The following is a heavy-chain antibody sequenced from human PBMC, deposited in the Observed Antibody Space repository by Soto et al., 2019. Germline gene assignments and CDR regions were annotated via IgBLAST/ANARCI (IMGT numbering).Heavy chain of an antibody. CDR3: ARGLTYYDILTGYTGPYYFDY. D-gene: IGHD3-9*01. J-gene: IGHJ4*02. Sequence: GGSLRLSCAASGFTFSDYYMSWIRQAPGKGLEWVSYISSSSSYTNYADSVKGRFTISRDNAKNSLYLQMNSLRAEDTAVYYCARGLTYYDILTGYTGPYYFDYWGQGTLVTVSS. CDR1: GFTFSDYY. CDR2: ISSSSSYT. V-gene: IGHV3-11*06.